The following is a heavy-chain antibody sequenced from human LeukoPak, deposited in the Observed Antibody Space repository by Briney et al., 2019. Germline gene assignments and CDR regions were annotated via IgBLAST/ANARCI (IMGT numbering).Heavy chain of an antibody. CDR2: MNPNRGNT. D-gene: IGHD2-15*01. J-gene: IGHJ3*02. Sequence: ASVKVSCKASGYTFTSYDINWVRQATGKGLEWMGWMNPNRGNTCYAQKFQGRVTITRNTSISTAYMELSSLRSEDTAVYYCARGPEAYCSGGSCYSGGDDAFDIWGQGTMVTVSS. V-gene: IGHV1-8*03. CDR3: ARGPEAYCSGGSCYSGGDDAFDI. CDR1: GYTFTSYD.